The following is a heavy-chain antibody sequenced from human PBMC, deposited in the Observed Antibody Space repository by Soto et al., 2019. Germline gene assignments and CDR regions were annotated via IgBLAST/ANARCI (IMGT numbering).Heavy chain of an antibody. CDR3: AKARFRDSSMFLLDY. V-gene: IGHV3-23*01. CDR1: GFTFGSYA. CDR2: ISGSGGST. J-gene: IGHJ4*02. Sequence: PGGSLRLSCAASGFTFGSYAMSWVRQAPGKGLEWVSAISGSGGSTYYADSVKGRFTISRDNSKNTLYLQMNSLRAEDTAVYYCAKARFRDSSMFLLDYWGQGTLVTVAS. D-gene: IGHD6-19*01.